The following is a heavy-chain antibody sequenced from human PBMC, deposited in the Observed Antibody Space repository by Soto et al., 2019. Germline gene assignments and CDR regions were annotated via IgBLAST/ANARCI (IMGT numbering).Heavy chain of an antibody. Sequence: GGSLRLSCTASGFTFGDYAMSWFRQAPGKGLEWVGFIRSKAYGGTTEYAASVKGRFTISRDDSKSIAYLQMNSLKTEDTAVYYCTRVLFAALPEGEYYDGMAVWSQGTTVTVSS. CDR1: GFTFGDYA. CDR2: IRSKAYGGTT. CDR3: TRVLFAALPEGEYYDGMAV. D-gene: IGHD2-2*02. V-gene: IGHV3-49*03. J-gene: IGHJ6*02.